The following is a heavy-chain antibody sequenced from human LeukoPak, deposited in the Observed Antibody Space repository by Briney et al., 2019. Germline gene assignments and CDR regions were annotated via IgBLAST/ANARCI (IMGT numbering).Heavy chain of an antibody. Sequence: GGSLRLSCATSGFTFTTYAMQWVRQAPGKGLEWVAVISSDGNKKNYADSVKGRFTISKNSSKNTLYLQMNTLRAEDTALYYCARDVGRDTITTEIEYWGQGTLVTVSS. D-gene: IGHD4-11*01. CDR2: ISSDGNKK. V-gene: IGHV3-30-3*01. CDR1: GFTFTTYA. CDR3: ARDVGRDTITTEIEY. J-gene: IGHJ4*02.